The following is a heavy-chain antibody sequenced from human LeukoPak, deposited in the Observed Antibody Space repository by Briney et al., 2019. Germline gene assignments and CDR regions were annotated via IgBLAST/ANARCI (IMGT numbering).Heavy chain of an antibody. J-gene: IGHJ3*02. CDR3: ARDRAGDSSGYAFDI. D-gene: IGHD3-22*01. CDR1: GFTFNSYA. V-gene: IGHV3-30*04. CDR2: ISYDGSNK. Sequence: SGGSLRLSCAASGFTFNSYAMHWVRQAPGKGLEWVAVISYDGSNKYYADSVKGRFTISRDNSKNTLYLQMNSLRAEDTAVYYCARDRAGDSSGYAFDIWGQGTMVTVSS.